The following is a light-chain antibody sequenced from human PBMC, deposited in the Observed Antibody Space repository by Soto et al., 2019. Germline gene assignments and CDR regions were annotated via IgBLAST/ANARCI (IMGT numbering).Light chain of an antibody. CDR3: QQYSSSRT. CDR1: QSVSSSY. Sequence: EIVLTQSPGTLSLSPGERATLSCRASQSVSSSYLAWYQQKPGQAPRLLIYGTSSRATGIPDRFSGSGSGTDFTLTISRLAPEDFAVYYCQQYSSSRTFGQGTKLEIK. CDR2: GTS. V-gene: IGKV3-20*01. J-gene: IGKJ2*01.